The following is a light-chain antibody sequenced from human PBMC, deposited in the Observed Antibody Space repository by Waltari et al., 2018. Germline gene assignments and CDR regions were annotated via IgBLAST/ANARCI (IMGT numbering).Light chain of an antibody. V-gene: IGLV1-51*02. Sequence: QSVLTQPPSVSAAPGQKVTISCPGSPPNIGNNYVSWYQQFPGAAPKVRTYGNDKRATGIPDRFSGSKSGTSATLDITGLQTGDEADYYCGTWDNTLSAVFGGGTKVTVL. CDR3: GTWDNTLSAV. CDR2: GND. CDR1: PPNIGNNY. J-gene: IGLJ2*01.